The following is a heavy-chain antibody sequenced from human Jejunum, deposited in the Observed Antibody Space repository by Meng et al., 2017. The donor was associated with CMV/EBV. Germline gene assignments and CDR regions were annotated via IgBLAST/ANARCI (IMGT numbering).Heavy chain of an antibody. J-gene: IGHJ4*02. CDR1: KISLTTVGGG. CDR2: IFWDADK. CDR3: AHRTQKAIAFVY. Sequence: NDSCPPLVQPPQTLTPSCSFFKISLTTVGGGVRWLRQPPGKALELLALIFWDADKLYSPSLKSKLTITKDTSKNQVVLTVTNMDPVDTATYYCAHRTQKAIAFVYWGQGTLVTVSS. V-gene: IGHV2-5*02.